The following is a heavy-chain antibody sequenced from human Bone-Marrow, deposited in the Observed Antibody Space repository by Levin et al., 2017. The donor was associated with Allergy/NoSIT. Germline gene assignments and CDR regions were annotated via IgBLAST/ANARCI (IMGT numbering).Heavy chain of an antibody. CDR3: APLRRDETY. CDR1: GGSIGSFY. V-gene: IGHV4-59*01. Sequence: SQTLSLTCTVSGGSIGSFYWSWMRQSPGKGLEWIGYIFYVGGTSYNPSLLSRVTISIDKSKKEFSLKLSSVTAADTAMYYCAPLRRDETYWGQGSLVTVSS. J-gene: IGHJ4*02. D-gene: IGHD5-24*01. CDR2: IFYVGGT.